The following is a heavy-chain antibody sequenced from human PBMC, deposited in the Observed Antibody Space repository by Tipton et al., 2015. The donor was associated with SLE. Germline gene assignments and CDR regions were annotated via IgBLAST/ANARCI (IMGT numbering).Heavy chain of an antibody. CDR3: ASLSAEGDAFDI. V-gene: IGHV4-39*07. Sequence: TLSLTCTVSGGSISSSGDYWAWIRQPPGKGLEWIASIFYSGSTYNNPSLKSRVTISVDMSKNQFSLKLSSVTAADTAVYYCASLSAEGDAFDIWGQGTMVTVSS. J-gene: IGHJ3*02. D-gene: IGHD1-26*01. CDR1: GGSISSSGDY. CDR2: IFYSGST.